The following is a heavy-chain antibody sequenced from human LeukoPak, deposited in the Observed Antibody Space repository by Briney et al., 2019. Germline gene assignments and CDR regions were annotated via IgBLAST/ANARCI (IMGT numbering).Heavy chain of an antibody. CDR3: TRALDNWNDEMGYYMDV. CDR2: IRSKAYGGTT. J-gene: IGHJ6*03. V-gene: IGHV3-49*04. CDR1: GFTFSSYG. Sequence: GGSLRLSCAASGFTFSSYGMSWVRQAPGKGLEWVGFIRSKAYGGTTEYAASVKGRFTISRDDSKSIAYLQMNSLKTEDTAVYYCTRALDNWNDEMGYYMDVWGKGTTVTVSS. D-gene: IGHD1-1*01.